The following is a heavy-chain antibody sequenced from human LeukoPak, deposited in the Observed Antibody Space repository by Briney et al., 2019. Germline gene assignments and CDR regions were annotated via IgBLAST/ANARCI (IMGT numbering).Heavy chain of an antibody. CDR1: GFTFSSYD. CDR2: ISYDGSNK. V-gene: IGHV3-30*18. J-gene: IGHJ4*02. D-gene: IGHD4-17*01. Sequence: GGSLRLSCAASGFTFSSYDMHWVRQAPGKGLEWVALISYDGSNKYYADSVKGRFTISRDSSKNTLYLQMNSLRPEDTAVYYCAKAPENLRYFDYWGQGTLVTVSS. CDR3: AKAPENLRYFDY.